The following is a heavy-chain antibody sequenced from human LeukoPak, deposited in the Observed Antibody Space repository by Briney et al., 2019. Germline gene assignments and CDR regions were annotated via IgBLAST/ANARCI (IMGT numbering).Heavy chain of an antibody. CDR2: INPNSGGT. CDR1: GYTFTDYY. CDR3: ARVFGNWNAFDY. Sequence: ASVKVSCKASGYTFTDYYMHWVRQAPGQWLEWMGRINPNSGGTNYAQKFQGRVTMTRDTSISTAYMELTRLTSDDTAVYFCARVFGNWNAFDYWGQGTLVTVSS. D-gene: IGHD1-1*01. J-gene: IGHJ4*02. V-gene: IGHV1-2*06.